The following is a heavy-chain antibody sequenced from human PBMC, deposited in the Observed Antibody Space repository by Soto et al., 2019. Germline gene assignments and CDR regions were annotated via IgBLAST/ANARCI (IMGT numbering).Heavy chain of an antibody. CDR1: GGSISSSY. CDR3: APHLNH. V-gene: IGHV4-59*08. J-gene: IGHJ4*02. CDR2: IYDSGST. Sequence: PSETLSPTCTVSGGSISSSYWSWIRQPPGKGLEWIGYIYDSGSTYYNSSLRSRVTMSVDTSKNQFSLKLSSVTAADTAVYYCAPHLNHWGQGTLVTVSS.